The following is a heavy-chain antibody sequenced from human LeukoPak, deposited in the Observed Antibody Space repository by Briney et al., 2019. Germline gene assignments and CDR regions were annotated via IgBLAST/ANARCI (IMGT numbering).Heavy chain of an antibody. J-gene: IGHJ4*02. CDR3: ARGRWVCDSSGFYSDY. D-gene: IGHD3-22*01. CDR2: IYSGGTT. Sequence: GGSLRLSCAASGFTVSSNYMSWVRQAPGKGLEWVSVIYSGGTTYYADSVKGRFTVSRDNSKSTVYLQMNSLRAEDTAVYYCARGRWVCDSSGFYSDYWGQGTLVTVSS. V-gene: IGHV3-53*01. CDR1: GFTVSSNY.